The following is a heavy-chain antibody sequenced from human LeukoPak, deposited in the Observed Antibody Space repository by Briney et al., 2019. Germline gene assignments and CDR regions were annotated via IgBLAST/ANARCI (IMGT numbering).Heavy chain of an antibody. J-gene: IGHJ4*02. D-gene: IGHD6-19*01. CDR1: GGSFSGYY. V-gene: IGHV4-34*01. Sequence: PSETLSLTCAVYGGSFSGYYWSWIRQPPGKGLEWIGEINHSGSTNYIPSLKRRVTMSVDTSKNQFSLKLSSVTAADTAVYYCARHRAVAASVEYWGQGTLVTVSS. CDR2: INHSGST. CDR3: ARHRAVAASVEY.